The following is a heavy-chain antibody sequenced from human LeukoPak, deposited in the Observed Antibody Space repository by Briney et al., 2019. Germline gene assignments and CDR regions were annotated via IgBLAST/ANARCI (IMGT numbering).Heavy chain of an antibody. Sequence: PGRSLRLSCAASGFTFSSYAMHWVRQAPGKGLEWVSSISRSSYYIYYTDSVKGRFTISRDNAKNSLYLQMNSLRAEDTAVYYCARDPPLVSGPVYYYSYMDVWGKGTTVTVSS. J-gene: IGHJ6*03. CDR2: ISRSSYYI. V-gene: IGHV3-21*01. CDR1: GFTFSSYA. CDR3: ARDPPLVSGPVYYYSYMDV. D-gene: IGHD5/OR15-5a*01.